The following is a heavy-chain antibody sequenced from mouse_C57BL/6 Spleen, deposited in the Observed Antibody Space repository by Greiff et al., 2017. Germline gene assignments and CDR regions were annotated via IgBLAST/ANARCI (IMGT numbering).Heavy chain of an antibody. CDR2: SRNKANDYTT. V-gene: IGHV7-1*01. J-gene: IGHJ2*01. CDR1: GFTFSDFY. Sequence: EVQGVESGGGLVQSGRSLRLSCATSGFTFSDFYMEWVRQAPGKGLEWIAASRNKANDYTTEYSASVKGRFIVSRDTSQSILYLQMNALRAEDTAIYYCARDGGGYFDYWGQGTTLTVSS. CDR3: ARDGGGYFDY.